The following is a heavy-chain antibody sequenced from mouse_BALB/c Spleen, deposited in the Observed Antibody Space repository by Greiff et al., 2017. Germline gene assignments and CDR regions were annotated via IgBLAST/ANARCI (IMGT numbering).Heavy chain of an antibody. D-gene: IGHD2-4*01. J-gene: IGHJ3*01. Sequence: QVQLQQSGAELVRPGVSVKISCKGSGYTFTDYAMHWVKQSHAKSLEWIGVISTYYGDASYNQKFKGKATMTVDKSSSTAYMELARLTSEDSAIYYCSRVYDYDKGDWFAYWGQGTLVTVSA. CDR1: GYTFTDYA. CDR2: ISTYYGDA. V-gene: IGHV1S137*01. CDR3: SRVYDYDKGDWFAY.